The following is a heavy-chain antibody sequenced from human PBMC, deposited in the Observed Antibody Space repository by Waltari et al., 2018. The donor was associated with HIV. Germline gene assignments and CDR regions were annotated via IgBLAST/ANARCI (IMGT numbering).Heavy chain of an antibody. CDR1: GGSISSYY. V-gene: IGHV4-59*01. CDR3: ATSSYGSGSYLWFDP. J-gene: IGHJ5*02. D-gene: IGHD3-10*01. Sequence: QVQLQESGPGLVKPSETLSLTCTVSGGSISSYYWSWIRQPPGKGLEWIGDIYHSGSTNHNPSRKRRVTISLDTAKNQFSLKLSSVTAADTAVYYCATSSYGSGSYLWFDPWGQGTLVTVSS. CDR2: IYHSGST.